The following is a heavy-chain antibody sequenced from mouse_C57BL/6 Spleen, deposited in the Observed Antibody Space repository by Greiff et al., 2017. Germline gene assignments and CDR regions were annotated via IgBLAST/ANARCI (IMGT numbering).Heavy chain of an antibody. CDR1: GFTFSDYG. Sequence: EVQLVEPGGGLVKPGGSLKLSCAASGFTFSDYGMHWVRQAPEKGLEWVAYISSGSSTIYYADTVKGRFTISRDNAKNTPFLQMTSLRSEDTAMYYCARRLGSNYYYYAMDYWGQGTSVTVSS. J-gene: IGHJ4*01. V-gene: IGHV5-17*01. D-gene: IGHD2-5*01. CDR2: ISSGSSTI. CDR3: ARRLGSNYYYYAMDY.